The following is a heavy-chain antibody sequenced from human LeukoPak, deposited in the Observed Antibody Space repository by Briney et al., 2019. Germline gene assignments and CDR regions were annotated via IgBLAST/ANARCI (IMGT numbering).Heavy chain of an antibody. CDR2: INHSGST. CDR3: AREWRYCSSTSCPRNWFDP. CDR1: GGSFSGYY. J-gene: IGHJ5*02. Sequence: PSETLSLTCAVYGGSFSGYYWSWIRQPPGKGLEWIGEINHSGSTNYNPSLKGRVTISVDTSKNQFSLKLSSVTAADTAVYYCAREWRYCSSTSCPRNWFDPWGQGTLVTVSS. V-gene: IGHV4-34*01. D-gene: IGHD2-2*01.